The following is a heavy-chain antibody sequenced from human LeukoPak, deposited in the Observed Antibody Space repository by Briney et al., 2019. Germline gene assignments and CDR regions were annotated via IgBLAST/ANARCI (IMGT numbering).Heavy chain of an antibody. Sequence: SETLSLTCAVYGGSFSGYYWSWIHQPPGKGLGWIGEINHSGSTSYNPSLKSRVTISVDTSKNQFSLKLSSVTAADTAVYYCARGRYNYALEDYFDYWGQGTLVTVSS. V-gene: IGHV4-34*01. CDR2: INHSGST. D-gene: IGHD5-18*01. CDR1: GGSFSGYY. J-gene: IGHJ4*02. CDR3: ARGRYNYALEDYFDY.